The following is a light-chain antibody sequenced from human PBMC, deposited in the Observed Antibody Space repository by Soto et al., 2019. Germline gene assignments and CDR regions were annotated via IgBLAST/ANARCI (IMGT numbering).Light chain of an antibody. J-gene: IGLJ3*02. Sequence: QSALTQPPSVSGSPGQSVTIYCTGTSSDVGSYNRVSWYQQPPGTAPKLMIYQVSNRPSGVPDRFSGSKSGNTASLTISGLQAEDEADYYCSSYTSSSTWVFGGGTKVTVL. CDR2: QVS. CDR1: SSDVGSYNR. CDR3: SSYTSSSTWV. V-gene: IGLV2-18*02.